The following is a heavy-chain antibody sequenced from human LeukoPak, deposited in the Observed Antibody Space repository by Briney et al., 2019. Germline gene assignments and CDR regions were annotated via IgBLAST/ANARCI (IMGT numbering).Heavy chain of an antibody. CDR2: IYYSGST. Sequence: SETLSLTCTVSGGTIISYYWSWIRQPPGQGLEWIGYIYYSGSTNYNPSLKSRVTISVDTSKNQFSLKLSSVTAADTAVYYCARRPRYSSGWYSVDYYYYMDVWGKGTTVTVSS. J-gene: IGHJ6*03. CDR1: GGTIISYY. D-gene: IGHD6-19*01. V-gene: IGHV4-59*08. CDR3: ARRPRYSSGWYSVDYYYYMDV.